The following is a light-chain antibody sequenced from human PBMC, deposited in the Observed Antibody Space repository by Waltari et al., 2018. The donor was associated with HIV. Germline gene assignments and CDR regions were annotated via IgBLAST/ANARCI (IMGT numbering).Light chain of an antibody. Sequence: EIVLTQSTATLSLSPGERATLSCRASQSVGRYLAWYQQKPGQAPRLLIYDASNRATGIPVRFSGSGSGIDFTLTISSLEPEDFALYYCQQRTNWPPYSFGQGTKLEIK. CDR2: DAS. J-gene: IGKJ2*03. CDR3: QQRTNWPPYS. CDR1: QSVGRY. V-gene: IGKV3-11*01.